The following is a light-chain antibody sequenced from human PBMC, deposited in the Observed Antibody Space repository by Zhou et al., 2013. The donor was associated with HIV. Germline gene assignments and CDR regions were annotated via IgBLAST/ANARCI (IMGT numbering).Light chain of an antibody. CDR3: QQANSSPLT. CDR1: QSISSF. J-gene: IGKJ4*01. Sequence: DIQMTQSPLSLSASVGDRITISCWASQSISSFLNWFQHIPGKAPKALIFGASTLHRGVPSRFSGSGSGTHFTLTINSLEPEDFATYYCQQANSSPLTFGGGTKVDI. V-gene: IGKV1-39*01. CDR2: GAS.